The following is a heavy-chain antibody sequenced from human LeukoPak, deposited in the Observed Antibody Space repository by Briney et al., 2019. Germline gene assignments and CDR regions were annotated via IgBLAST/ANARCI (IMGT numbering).Heavy chain of an antibody. Sequence: SETLSLTCTVSGYSISSGYYWGWIRQPPGKGLEWIGSIYHSGSTYYNPSLKSRVTISVDTSKNQFSLKLSSVTAADTAVYYCARLALRYCSSTSCPGYFDYWGQGTLVTVSS. CDR3: ARLALRYCSSTSCPGYFDY. J-gene: IGHJ4*02. CDR1: GYSISSGYY. D-gene: IGHD2-2*01. CDR2: IYHSGST. V-gene: IGHV4-38-2*02.